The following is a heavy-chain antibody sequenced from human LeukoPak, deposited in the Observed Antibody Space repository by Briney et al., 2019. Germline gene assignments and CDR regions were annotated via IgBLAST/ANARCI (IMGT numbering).Heavy chain of an antibody. V-gene: IGHV3-21*01. D-gene: IGHD1-26*01. CDR2: ISSSSSYI. J-gene: IGHJ5*02. CDR3: ASLTGGSYDWFDP. CDR1: GFTFSSYG. Sequence: PGGSLRLSCAASGFTFSSYGMNWVRQAPGKGLEWVSSISSSSSYIYYADSVKGRFTISRDNAKNSLYLQMNSLRAEDTAVYYCASLTGGSYDWFDPWGQGTLVTVSS.